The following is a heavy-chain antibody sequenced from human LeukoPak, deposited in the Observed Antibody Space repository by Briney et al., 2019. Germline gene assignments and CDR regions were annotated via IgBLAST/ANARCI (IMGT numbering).Heavy chain of an antibody. CDR2: INPNSGGT. CDR1: GYTFTGYY. D-gene: IGHD3-3*01. Sequence: KPGASVEVSCKASGYTFTGYYMHWVRQAPGQGLEWMGRINPNSGGTNYAQKFQGRVTMTRDTSISTAYMELSRLRSDDTAVYYCARAGPTIFGVVINFDYWGQGTLVTVSS. V-gene: IGHV1-2*06. J-gene: IGHJ4*02. CDR3: ARAGPTIFGVVINFDY.